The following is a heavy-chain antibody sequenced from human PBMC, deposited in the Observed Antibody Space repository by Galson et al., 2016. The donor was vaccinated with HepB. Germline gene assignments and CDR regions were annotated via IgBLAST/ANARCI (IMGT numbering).Heavy chain of an antibody. D-gene: IGHD2-21*02. CDR3: ATQLHCGGDCPDPYYFYY. CDR1: GFTFSSYV. Sequence: SLRLSCAASGFTFSSYVMSWVRQAPGKGLEWVSSIRGSDGSTYYADSVKGRFTISRDNSKNTLYLQMNSLRAEDTAVYYCATQLHCGGDCPDPYYFYYWGQGTLVTVSS. J-gene: IGHJ4*02. V-gene: IGHV3-23*01. CDR2: IRGSDGST.